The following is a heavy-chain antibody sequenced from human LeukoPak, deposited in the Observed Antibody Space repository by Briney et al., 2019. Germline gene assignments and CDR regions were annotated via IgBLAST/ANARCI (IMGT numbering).Heavy chain of an antibody. CDR3: ATDLGYGGNSVAWAFDY. CDR2: IIPIFGTA. D-gene: IGHD4-23*01. CDR1: GGTFSSYA. V-gene: IGHV1-69*13. Sequence: ASVKVSCKASGGTFSSYAISWVRQAPGQGLEWMGGIIPIFGTANYAQKFQGRVTITADESTSSAYMELSSLRSEDTAVYYCATDLGYGGNSVAWAFDYWGQGTLVTVSS. J-gene: IGHJ4*02.